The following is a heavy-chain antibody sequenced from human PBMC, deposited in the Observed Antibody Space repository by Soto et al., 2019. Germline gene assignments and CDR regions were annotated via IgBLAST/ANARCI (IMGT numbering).Heavy chain of an antibody. V-gene: IGHV1-69*01. J-gene: IGHJ6*02. D-gene: IGHD3-3*01. CDR2: IIPIFGTA. Sequence: QVQLVQSGAEVKKPGSSVKVSCKASGGTFSSYAISWVRQAPGQGLEWMGGIIPIFGTANYAQKFQGRVTITADESTSTAYMELSSLRSEDTAVYYCARDYDFWSGYHEPLDRYGMDVWGQGTTVTVSS. CDR3: ARDYDFWSGYHEPLDRYGMDV. CDR1: GGTFSSYA.